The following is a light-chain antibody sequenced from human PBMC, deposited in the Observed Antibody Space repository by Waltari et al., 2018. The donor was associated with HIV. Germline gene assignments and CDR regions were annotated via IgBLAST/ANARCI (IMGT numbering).Light chain of an antibody. Sequence: SYDLTQPPSVSVSPGQTARITCSGDAFPKQYAFWYQQKPGQAPVLVIYKDSERPSGIPERFSGSSSGTTVTLTISGVQAEDEADYYCQSPDSGTYVVFGGGTKLTVL. V-gene: IGLV3-25*03. CDR1: AFPKQY. CDR2: KDS. J-gene: IGLJ2*01. CDR3: QSPDSGTYVV.